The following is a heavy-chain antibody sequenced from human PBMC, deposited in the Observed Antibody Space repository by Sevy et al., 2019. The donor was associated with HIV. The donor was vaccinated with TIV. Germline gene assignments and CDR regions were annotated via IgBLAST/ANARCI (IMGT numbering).Heavy chain of an antibody. D-gene: IGHD3-22*01. CDR3: ARADMVITHNAFDI. CDR2: ISSSGSTI. CDR1: GFTFSDYY. J-gene: IGHJ3*02. Sequence: GGSLRLSCAASGFTFSDYYMSWIRQAPGKGLEWVSYISSSGSTIYYADSVKGRFTISRDNAKNSLYLQMNSLRAEDTAVYYCARADMVITHNAFDIWGQRTMVTVSS. V-gene: IGHV3-11*01.